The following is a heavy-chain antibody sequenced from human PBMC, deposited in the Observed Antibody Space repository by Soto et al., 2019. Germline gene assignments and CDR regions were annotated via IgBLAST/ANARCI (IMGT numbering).Heavy chain of an antibody. V-gene: IGHV4-59*01. D-gene: IGHD3-16*02. CDR2: IYYSGST. Sequence: SETLSLTCTVSGGSISSYYWSWIRQPPGKGLEWIGYIYYSGSTNYNPSLKSRVTISVDTSKNQFSLKLSSVTAADTAVYYCARSIGGGYHFDYWGQGTLVTVSS. J-gene: IGHJ4*02. CDR3: ARSIGGGYHFDY. CDR1: GGSISSYY.